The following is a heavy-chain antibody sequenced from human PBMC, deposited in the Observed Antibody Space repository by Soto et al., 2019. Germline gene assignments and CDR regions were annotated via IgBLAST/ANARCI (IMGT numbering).Heavy chain of an antibody. CDR2: ISGSGNKT. Sequence: EVQLLESGGGLVQPGGSLRLSCGASGSTFTNYAMSWVRQAPGKGLEWVSAISGSGNKTFYADSVKGRFTISRDNSKNMLYLHRNCLSVDDTAVYYCARGVGLHFDYWGQGTLVAVSS. J-gene: IGHJ4*02. V-gene: IGHV3-23*01. CDR3: ARGVGLHFDY. CDR1: GSTFTNYA.